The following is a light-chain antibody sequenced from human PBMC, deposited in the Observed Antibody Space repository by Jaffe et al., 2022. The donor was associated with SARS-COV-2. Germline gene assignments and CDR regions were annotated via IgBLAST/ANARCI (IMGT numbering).Light chain of an antibody. J-gene: IGLJ3*02. V-gene: IGLV3-19*01. CDR2: GKN. CDR1: SLRSYY. CDR3: SCWDSSGNHLL. Sequence: SSELTQDPAVSVALEQTVRITCQGDSLRSYYASWFQQRPGQAPLLVLYGKNKRPSGIPDRFSGSSSGDTASLTITETQAEDEADYHCSCWDSSGNHLLFGGGTKLTVL.